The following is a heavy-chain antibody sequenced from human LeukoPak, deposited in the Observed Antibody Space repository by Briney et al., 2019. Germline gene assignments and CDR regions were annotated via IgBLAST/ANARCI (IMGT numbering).Heavy chain of an antibody. J-gene: IGHJ4*02. Sequence: NPSETLSLTCTVSGGSISSNDYYWSWIRQPAGKGLEWIGRIYATGSTNYNPSLKSRLTISIDTSKNQFSLKLSSVTAADTAVYYCARQSRLLWFGVEDGDYWGQGTLVTVSS. D-gene: IGHD3-10*01. CDR1: GGSISSNDYY. CDR3: ARQSRLLWFGVEDGDY. V-gene: IGHV4-61*02. CDR2: IYATGST.